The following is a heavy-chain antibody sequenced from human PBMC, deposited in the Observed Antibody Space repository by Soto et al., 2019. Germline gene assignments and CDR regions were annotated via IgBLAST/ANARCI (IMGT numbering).Heavy chain of an antibody. J-gene: IGHJ4*02. CDR3: AKLPGEGGDYDFWSGSTYYFDY. CDR1: GFTFSSYA. CDR2: ISGSGGST. D-gene: IGHD3-3*01. Sequence: GGSLRLSCAASGFTFSSYAMSWVRQAPGKGPEWVSAISGSGGSTYYADSVKGRFTISRDNSKNTLYLQMNSLRAEDTAVYYCAKLPGEGGDYDFWSGSTYYFDYWGQGTLVTVSS. V-gene: IGHV3-23*01.